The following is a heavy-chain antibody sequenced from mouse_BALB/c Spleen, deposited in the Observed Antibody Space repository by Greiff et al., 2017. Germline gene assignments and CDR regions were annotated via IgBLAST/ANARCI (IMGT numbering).Heavy chain of an antibody. CDR2: ISSGGSYT. CDR3: ARQKGRYDYAGFAY. J-gene: IGHJ3*01. D-gene: IGHD2-4*01. Sequence: EVKLVESGGGLVKPGGSLKLSCAASGFTFSSYAMSWVRQTPEKRLEWVATISSGGSYTYYPDSVKGRFTISRDNAKNTLYLQMSSLRSEDTAMYYCARQKGRYDYAGFAYGGQGTLVTVAA. CDR1: GFTFSSYA. V-gene: IGHV5-9-3*01.